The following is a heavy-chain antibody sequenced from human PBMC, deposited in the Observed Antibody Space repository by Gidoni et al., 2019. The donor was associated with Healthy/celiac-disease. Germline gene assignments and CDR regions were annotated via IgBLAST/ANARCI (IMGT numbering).Heavy chain of an antibody. J-gene: IGHJ4*02. CDR1: GCTLEDYA. CDR3: AREAYYYGSGSYYYFDY. Sequence: EVQLVAPGGGLLQPGRSLSLSCAASGCTLEDYAMHWVRQAQGKGLGWVSGISWNSGSIGYADSVKGRFTISRDNAKNSLYLQMNSLRAEDTALYYCAREAYYYGSGSYYYFDYWGQGTLVTVSS. CDR2: ISWNSGSI. D-gene: IGHD3-10*01. V-gene: IGHV3-9*01.